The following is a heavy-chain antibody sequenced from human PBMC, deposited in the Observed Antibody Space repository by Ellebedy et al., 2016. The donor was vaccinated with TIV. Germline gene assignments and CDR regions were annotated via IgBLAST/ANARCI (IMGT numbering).Heavy chain of an antibody. CDR1: GGTFSSFA. CDR2: IIGMFGTA. J-gene: IGHJ4*02. V-gene: IGHV1-69*13. D-gene: IGHD5-12*01. CDR3: ARHSGYHAISYLAY. Sequence: SVKVSCRASGGTFSSFAISWVRQAPGQGLEWMGGIIGMFGTASYAQKFLARVTITADEFTSTAYMEMSSLRSEDTAVYYCARHSGYHAISYLAYWGQGTLVTVSS.